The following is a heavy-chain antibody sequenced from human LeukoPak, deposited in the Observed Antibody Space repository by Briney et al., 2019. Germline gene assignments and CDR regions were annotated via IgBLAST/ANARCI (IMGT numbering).Heavy chain of an antibody. CDR3: APTNPRLGYNFDY. D-gene: IGHD1-1*01. J-gene: IGHJ4*02. Sequence: GGSLRLSCAASGFTFSSYGMHWFRQAPDKGLEWVAVISYDGSNKHYADSVKGRFTISRDNSKMYLQMNSLRAEDTAVYYCAPTNPRLGYNFDYWGQGTLVTVSS. CDR1: GFTFSSYG. CDR2: ISYDGSNK. V-gene: IGHV3-30*03.